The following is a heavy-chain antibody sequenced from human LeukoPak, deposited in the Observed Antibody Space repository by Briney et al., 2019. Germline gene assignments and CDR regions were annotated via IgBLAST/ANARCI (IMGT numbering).Heavy chain of an antibody. V-gene: IGHV3-48*03. J-gene: IGHJ4*02. D-gene: IGHD1-26*01. CDR1: GFTFSSYE. CDR2: ISSSGSTI. Sequence: GGSLRLSCAASGFTFSSYEMNWVRQAPGKGLEWVSYISSSGSTIYHADSVKGRFTISRDNAKNSLYLQMNSLRADDTAVYYCARGGSYVHYWGQGTLVTVSS. CDR3: ARGGSYVHY.